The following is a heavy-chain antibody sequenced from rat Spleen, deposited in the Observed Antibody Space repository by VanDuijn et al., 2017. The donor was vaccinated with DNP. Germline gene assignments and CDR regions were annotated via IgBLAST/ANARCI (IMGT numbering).Heavy chain of an antibody. J-gene: IGHJ2*01. Sequence: QVQLKESGPGLVQPSQTLSLTCTVSGFSLTSYNVHWVRQPPGKGLEWMGRMRYNGDTSYNSALKSRLSISRDTSKNQVFLKMNSLQTDDTGTYYCTRDYGGYGYFDYWGQGVMVTVSS. D-gene: IGHD1-11*01. V-gene: IGHV2-63*01. CDR1: GFSLTSYN. CDR2: MRYNGDT. CDR3: TRDYGGYGYFDY.